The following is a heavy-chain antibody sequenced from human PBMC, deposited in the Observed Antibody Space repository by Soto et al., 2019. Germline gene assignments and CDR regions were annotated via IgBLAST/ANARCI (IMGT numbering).Heavy chain of an antibody. V-gene: IGHV3-23*01. CDR3: AKDLKSNWGPTRYYFDY. J-gene: IGHJ4*02. CDR1: GFTFSSYA. CDR2: ISGSGGST. Sequence: GGSLRLSCAASGFTFSSYAMSWVRQAPGKGLEWVSAISGSGGSTYYADSVKGRFNISRDNSENTLYLQMNSLRAEDTAVYYCAKDLKSNWGPTRYYFDYWGQGTLVTVSS. D-gene: IGHD7-27*01.